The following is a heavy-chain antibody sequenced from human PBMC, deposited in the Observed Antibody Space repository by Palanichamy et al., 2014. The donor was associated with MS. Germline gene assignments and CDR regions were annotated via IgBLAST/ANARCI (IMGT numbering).Heavy chain of an antibody. D-gene: IGHD6-13*01. CDR2: ISGSVAAT. Sequence: VQPGGSLRLSCTVSGFTFTSDAVSWIRQAPGKGLEWVSTISGSVAATYYADSVKGRFTISRDNSKSTLYPQMTSLRADDTALYYCAKSIAAPGDYWYFDLWGRGTLVTVSS. CDR1: GFTFTSDA. CDR3: AKSIAAPGDYWYFDL. J-gene: IGHJ2*01. V-gene: IGHV3-23*01.